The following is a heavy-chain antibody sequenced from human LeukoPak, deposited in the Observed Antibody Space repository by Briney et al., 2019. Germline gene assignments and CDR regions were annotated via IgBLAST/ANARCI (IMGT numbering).Heavy chain of an antibody. J-gene: IGHJ6*02. Sequence: PGGSLRLSCAASGFTFSSYAMHWVRQAPGKGLEWVAVISYDGSNKYYADSVKGRFTISRDNSKNTLYLQMNSLRAEDTAVYYCARGEEYNWNDVDYYYGMDVWGQGTTVTVSS. CDR2: ISYDGSNK. CDR3: ARGEEYNWNDVDYYYGMDV. V-gene: IGHV3-30-3*01. D-gene: IGHD1-1*01. CDR1: GFTFSSYA.